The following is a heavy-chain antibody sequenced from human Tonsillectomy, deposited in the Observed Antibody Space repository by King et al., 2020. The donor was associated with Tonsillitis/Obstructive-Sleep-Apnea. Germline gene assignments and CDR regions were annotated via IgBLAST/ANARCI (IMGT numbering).Heavy chain of an antibody. CDR3: TEGETDMATNWFDP. Sequence: VQLVESGGGVVRPGRSLRLSCAASGFTFSSYAMHWVRKAPGKGLEWVTVMSYDGNNKYYADSVKGRFTISRDNSKNTLYLQMNSRRAEDTVVYYCTEGETDMATNWFDPWGQGTLVTVSS. V-gene: IGHV3-30*04. CDR2: MSYDGNNK. D-gene: IGHD5-18*01. CDR1: GFTFSSYA. J-gene: IGHJ5*02.